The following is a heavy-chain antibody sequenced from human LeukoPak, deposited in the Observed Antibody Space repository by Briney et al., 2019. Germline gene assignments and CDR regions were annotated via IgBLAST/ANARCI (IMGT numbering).Heavy chain of an antibody. Sequence: ASVKVSCKASGYTFTSYYMHWVRQAPGQGLEWMGIINPSGGSTSYAQKFQGRVTMTRDTSTSTVYMELSSLRSEDTAVYYCASTPPTVTTLGYFDYWGQGTLVTVSS. CDR3: ASTPPTVTTLGYFDY. D-gene: IGHD4-17*01. CDR1: GYTFTSYY. J-gene: IGHJ4*02. CDR2: INPSGGST. V-gene: IGHV1-46*01.